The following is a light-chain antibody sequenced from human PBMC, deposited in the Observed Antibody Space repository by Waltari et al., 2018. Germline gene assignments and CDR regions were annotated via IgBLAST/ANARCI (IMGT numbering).Light chain of an antibody. J-gene: IGLJ2*01. Sequence: QSALTQPASVSGSPGQSITISCTGTSSDVGGYNYVSWYQQHPGKAPKLMIYDVSSRPSGVSSRFSGSKSGNTASLTISGLQAEDEADYYCSSYTSTSIQFGGGTKLTVL. CDR2: DVS. CDR1: SSDVGGYNY. V-gene: IGLV2-14*03. CDR3: SSYTSTSIQ.